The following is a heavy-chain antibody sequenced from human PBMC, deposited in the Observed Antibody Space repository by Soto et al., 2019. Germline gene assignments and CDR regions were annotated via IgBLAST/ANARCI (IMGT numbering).Heavy chain of an antibody. D-gene: IGHD5-18*01. CDR3: ARDFGLWSKWFDP. V-gene: IGHV1-2*02. CDR1: GYTFTGYY. Sequence: ASVKVSCKASGYTFTGYYMHWVRQAPGQGLEWMGWINPNSGGTNYAQKFQGRVTMTRDTSISTAYMELSRLRSDDTAVYYCARDFGLWSKWFDPWGQGTLVTVSS. CDR2: INPNSGGT. J-gene: IGHJ5*02.